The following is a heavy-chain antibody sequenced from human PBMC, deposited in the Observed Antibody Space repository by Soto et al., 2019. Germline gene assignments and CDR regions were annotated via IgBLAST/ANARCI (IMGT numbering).Heavy chain of an antibody. CDR2: IYYSGTT. CDR1: GVTIKHYY. D-gene: IGHD1-26*01. J-gene: IGHJ4*02. Sequence: LTCTVSGVTIKHYYWTWILQTPGKGLEWMGYIYYSGTTTNYNPSLKSRVTLSVDTSKNQFSLKLSSVTAADTAVYYCARMGGSYAVPHFDYWGEGTLVTVSS. CDR3: ARMGGSYAVPHFDY. V-gene: IGHV4-59*08.